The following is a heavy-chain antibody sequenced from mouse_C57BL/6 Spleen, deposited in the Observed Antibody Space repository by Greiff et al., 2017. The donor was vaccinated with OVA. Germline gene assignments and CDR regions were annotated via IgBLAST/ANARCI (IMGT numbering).Heavy chain of an antibody. CDR2: IDPNSGGT. CDR3: ARDGSIKGWYFDV. CDR1: GYTFTSYW. J-gene: IGHJ1*03. V-gene: IGHV1-72*01. Sequence: VKQSCKASGYTFTSYWMHWVKQRPGRGLEWIGRIDPNSGGTKYNEKFKSKATLTVDKPSSTAYMQLSSLTSEDSAVYYCARDGSIKGWYFDVWGTGTTVTVSS. D-gene: IGHD1-2*01.